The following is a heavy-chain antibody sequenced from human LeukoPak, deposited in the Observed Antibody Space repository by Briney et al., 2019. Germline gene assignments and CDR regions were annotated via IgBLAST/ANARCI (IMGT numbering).Heavy chain of an antibody. CDR3: VMAPPGD. D-gene: IGHD2-21*01. V-gene: IGHV3-53*01. J-gene: IGHJ4*02. Sequence: GGSLRLSCAVSGFSVSDKHMAWVRQAPGKGLKWASVNSGGDTNYADSVKGRFTISRDISKNTVFLQMDNLSSDDTAVYYCVMAPPGDWGLGTLVTVSP. CDR2: NSGGDT. CDR1: GFSVSDKH.